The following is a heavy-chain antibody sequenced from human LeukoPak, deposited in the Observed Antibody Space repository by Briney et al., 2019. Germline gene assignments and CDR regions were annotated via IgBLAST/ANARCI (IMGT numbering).Heavy chain of an antibody. Sequence: ASVKVSCKASGYTFTVYYMHWVRQAPGQGLEWVVWINPKNGGSNYAQKFQGRVTMTRDRSISTAYMELSRLTSDDTAVYYCARASFWESPINWFAPWGQGTLVTVSS. J-gene: IGHJ5*02. D-gene: IGHD3-16*01. CDR2: INPKNGGS. CDR3: ARASFWESPINWFAP. CDR1: GYTFTVYY. V-gene: IGHV1-2*02.